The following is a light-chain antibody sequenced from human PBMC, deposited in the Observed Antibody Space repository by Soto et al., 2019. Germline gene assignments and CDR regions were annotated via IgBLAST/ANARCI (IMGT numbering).Light chain of an antibody. CDR1: QSISSW. CDR2: KAS. CDR3: QQYDRYWT. V-gene: IGKV1-5*03. Sequence: DIQMTQSPSTLSASVGDRVTITYRASQSISSWLAWYQQKPGKDPNLLIYKASFLRSGVPSRFSGSGSGTEFTLTVSSLQPDDFATYYCQQYDRYWTFGQGTKVEIK. J-gene: IGKJ1*01.